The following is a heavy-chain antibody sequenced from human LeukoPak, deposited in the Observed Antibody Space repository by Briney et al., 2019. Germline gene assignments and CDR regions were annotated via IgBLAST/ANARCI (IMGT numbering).Heavy chain of an antibody. CDR1: GFTFSSYS. Sequence: GGSLRLSCAASGFTFSSYSMNWVHQAPGKGLEWVSYISSSSSTIYYADSVKGRFTISRDNAKNSLYLQMNSLRAEDTAVYYCAREVGASEFDYWGQGTLVTVSS. D-gene: IGHD1-26*01. V-gene: IGHV3-48*04. CDR3: AREVGASEFDY. J-gene: IGHJ4*02. CDR2: ISSSSSTI.